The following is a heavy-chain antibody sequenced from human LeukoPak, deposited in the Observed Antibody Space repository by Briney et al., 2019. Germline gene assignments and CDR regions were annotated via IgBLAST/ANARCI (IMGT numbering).Heavy chain of an antibody. J-gene: IGHJ4*02. CDR1: GYTFTSYG. V-gene: IGHV1-18*01. CDR2: ISAYNGNT. D-gene: IGHD3-9*01. CDR3: ARGRYVTYYDILTGSLFDY. Sequence: ASVKVSCKASGYTFTSYGISWVRQAPGQGLEWMGWISAYNGNTNYAQKLQGRVTMTTDTSTSTAYMELRSLRSDDTAVYYCARGRYVTYYDILTGSLFDYWGQGTLVTVSS.